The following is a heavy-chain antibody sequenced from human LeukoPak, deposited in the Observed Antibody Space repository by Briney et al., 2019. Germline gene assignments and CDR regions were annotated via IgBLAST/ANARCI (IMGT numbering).Heavy chain of an antibody. CDR2: LSGGGGST. J-gene: IGHJ4*02. D-gene: IGHD4-23*01. V-gene: IGHV3-23*01. Sequence: GGSLRLSCAASGFTFSSYAMSWVRQAPGKGLEWVSGLSGGGGSTYYAASVKGRFTISRAHSKNTLYLQMSSLRAGDTAVYYCAKDLDYYGHSADSWGQGTLVTVSS. CDR1: GFTFSSYA. CDR3: AKDLDYYGHSADS.